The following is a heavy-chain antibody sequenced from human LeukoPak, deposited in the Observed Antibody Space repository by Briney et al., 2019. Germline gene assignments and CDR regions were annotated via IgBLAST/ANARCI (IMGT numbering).Heavy chain of an antibody. CDR1: GYTFTTYY. D-gene: IGHD3-10*01. V-gene: IGHV1-46*01. J-gene: IGHJ6*02. Sequence: ASVKVSCKASGYTFTTYYMHWVRQAPGQGLEWMGIINPSGGSTTYAQNFQGRVTMTRDTPTSAVYMEVSSLRSEDTAVYYCARENAGNYYGSGRIHYGMDVWGQGTTVTVSS. CDR3: ARENAGNYYGSGRIHYGMDV. CDR2: INPSGGST.